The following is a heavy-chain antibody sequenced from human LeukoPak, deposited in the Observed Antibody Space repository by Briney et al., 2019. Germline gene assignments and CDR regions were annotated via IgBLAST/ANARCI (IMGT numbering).Heavy chain of an antibody. J-gene: IGHJ3*02. V-gene: IGHV4-59*01. Sequence: SETLSLTCTVSGGSIRSYYWSWIRQPPGKGLEWIGYIYYSGSTNYNPSLKSRVTISVDTSKNQFSLKLSSVTAADTAVYYCASDENSAFDIWGQGTMVTVSS. CDR1: GGSIRSYY. CDR3: ASDENSAFDI. CDR2: IYYSGST. D-gene: IGHD6-6*01.